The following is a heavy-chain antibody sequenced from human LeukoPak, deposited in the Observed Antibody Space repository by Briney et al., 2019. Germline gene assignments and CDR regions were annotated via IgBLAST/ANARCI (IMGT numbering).Heavy chain of an antibody. V-gene: IGHV1-8*01. Sequence: ASVKVSCKASGFTFTSYDFNWVRQATGQGLEWMGWMNPNSGNTGYAQKFQGRVTMTRDTSISTAYMELSSLRSEDTAVYYCARGPYYDFWSGYYTNLYYYYGMDVWGQGTTVTVSS. CDR3: ARGPYYDFWSGYYTNLYYYYGMDV. J-gene: IGHJ6*02. CDR2: MNPNSGNT. CDR1: GFTFTSYD. D-gene: IGHD3-3*01.